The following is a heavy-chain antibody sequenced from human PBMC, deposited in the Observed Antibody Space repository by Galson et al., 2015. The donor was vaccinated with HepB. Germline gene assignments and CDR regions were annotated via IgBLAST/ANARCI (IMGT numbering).Heavy chain of an antibody. V-gene: IGHV3-53*01. J-gene: IGHJ4*02. CDR1: GFTVSSNY. CDR3: ARVYYDFWSGRSTFDY. D-gene: IGHD3-3*01. Sequence: SLRLSCAASGFTVSSNYMSWVRQAPGKGLEWVSVIYSGGSTYYADSVKGRFTISRDNSKNTLYLQMNSLRAEDTAVYYCARVYYDFWSGRSTFDYWGQGTLVTVSS. CDR2: IYSGGST.